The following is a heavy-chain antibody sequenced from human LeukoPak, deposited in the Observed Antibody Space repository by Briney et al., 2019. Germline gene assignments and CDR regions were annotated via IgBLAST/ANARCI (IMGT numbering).Heavy chain of an antibody. D-gene: IGHD3-22*01. V-gene: IGHV3-33*06. CDR1: GFTFSSYG. Sequence: PGGSLRLSCAASGFTFSSYGMHWVRQAPGKGLEWVAIIWYDGSNKYYADSVKGRFTISRDNSKNTLYLQMNSLRAEDTAVYYCAKSSSSGYYGDPYDYFDYWGQGTLVTVSS. CDR2: IWYDGSNK. J-gene: IGHJ4*02. CDR3: AKSSSSGYYGDPYDYFDY.